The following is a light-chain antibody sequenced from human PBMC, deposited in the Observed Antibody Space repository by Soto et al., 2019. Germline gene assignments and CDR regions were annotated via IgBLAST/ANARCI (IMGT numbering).Light chain of an antibody. CDR3: QYYGGYYGSSPRYT. J-gene: IGKJ2*01. CDR1: QNVSSNY. Sequence: EIVLTQSPGTLSLSPGERATLSCRASQNVSSNYLAWYQQRPGHAPRLLMYGAFIRATGIPDRISGSGSGTDFTVTISRLEPEDFAVYYCQYYGGYYGSSPRYTFGQGTKLDIK. V-gene: IGKV3-20*01. CDR2: GAF.